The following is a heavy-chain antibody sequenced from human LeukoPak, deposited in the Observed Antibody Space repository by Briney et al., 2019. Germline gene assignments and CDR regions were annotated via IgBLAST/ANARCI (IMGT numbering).Heavy chain of an antibody. D-gene: IGHD1-26*01. CDR1: GFTLSDYA. CDR3: AKVPWVGTIT. V-gene: IGHV3-23*01. CDR2: ISGSDGHT. Sequence: PGGSLRLSCAASGFTLSDYAMNWVRQAPGGGLEWLSAISGSDGHTFYADSVKGRFTLSRDNSKNTLYLQMNNLRADDTAIYYCAKVPWVGTITWGQGTLVIVSS. J-gene: IGHJ4*02.